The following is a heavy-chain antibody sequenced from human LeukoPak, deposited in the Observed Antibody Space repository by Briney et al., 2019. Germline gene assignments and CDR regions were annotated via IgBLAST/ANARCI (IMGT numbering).Heavy chain of an antibody. J-gene: IGHJ6*03. CDR1: GFTFDDYA. CDR2: ISGDGGST. D-gene: IGHD5-18*01. V-gene: IGHV3-43*02. CDR3: ATYTAMDPYYYYYMDV. Sequence: GGSLRLSCAASGFTFDDYAMHWVRQAPGKGLEWVSLISGDGGSTYYADSVKGRFTISRDNSKNSLYLQMNSLRTEDTALYYCATYTAMDPYYYYYMDVWGKGTAVTASS.